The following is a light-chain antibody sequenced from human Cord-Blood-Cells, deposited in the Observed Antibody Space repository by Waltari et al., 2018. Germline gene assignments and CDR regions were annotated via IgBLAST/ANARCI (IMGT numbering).Light chain of an antibody. J-gene: IGLJ3*02. CDR1: SSNIGSNY. CDR2: RNN. V-gene: IGLV1-47*01. CDR3: AAGDDSLSGRV. Sequence: QSVLTQPPSASGTPGQRVTISCSGSSSNIGSNYVYWYQQLPGTAPKLLIYRNNRRPSGVPDRFSGSKSGTSAARAISGLRSEDEADYYCAAGDDSLSGRVFGGGTKLTVL.